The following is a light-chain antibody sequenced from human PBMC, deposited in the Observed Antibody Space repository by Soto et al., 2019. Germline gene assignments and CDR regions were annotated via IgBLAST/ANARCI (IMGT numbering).Light chain of an antibody. Sequence: EILLTQSPGTLSLSPGERATLSCRASQGVASNYLAWYQQKPGRAPRLLIYTASSRATGVPDRFSGSGSGTEFTLTISSLQSEDFGVYYCQQYNDWFSITFGQGTRLEIK. CDR2: TAS. CDR3: QQYNDWFSIT. J-gene: IGKJ5*01. CDR1: QGVASNY. V-gene: IGKV3-20*01.